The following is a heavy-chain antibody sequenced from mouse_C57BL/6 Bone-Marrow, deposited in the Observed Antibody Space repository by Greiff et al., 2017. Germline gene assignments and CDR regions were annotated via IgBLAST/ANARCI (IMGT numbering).Heavy chain of an antibody. D-gene: IGHD4-1*02. CDR3: ARGQLGDY. CDR2: INYDGSST. V-gene: IGHV5-16*01. CDR1: GFTFSDYY. Sequence: EVKLVESEGGLVQPGSSMKLSCTASGFTFSDYYMAWVRQVPEKGLEWVANINYDGSSTYYLDSLKSRFIISRDNAKNILYLQMSRLKSEDTATYYCARGQLGDYWGQGTTLTVSS. J-gene: IGHJ2*01.